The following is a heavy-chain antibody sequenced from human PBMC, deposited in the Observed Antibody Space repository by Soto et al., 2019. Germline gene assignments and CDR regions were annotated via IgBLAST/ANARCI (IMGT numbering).Heavy chain of an antibody. CDR1: GFTFSSYG. D-gene: IGHD6-13*01. V-gene: IGHV3-33*01. Sequence: QVQLVESGGGAVQPGRSLRLSCAASGFTFSSYGMYWVRQAPGKGLEWVALLRYDGSNKYYADSVKSRFTISRDNSNNTLYLQMNSLRAEDTAVYYCARDRRFLSSSWYQYAMDVWGQGTTVTVSS. CDR3: ARDRRFLSSSWYQYAMDV. J-gene: IGHJ6*02. CDR2: LRYDGSNK.